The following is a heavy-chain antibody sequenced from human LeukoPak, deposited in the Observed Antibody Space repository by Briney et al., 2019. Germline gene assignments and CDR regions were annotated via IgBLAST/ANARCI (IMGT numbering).Heavy chain of an antibody. Sequence: GGSLRLSCSASGFTLSNYWMHWVRQAPGKGLVWVSRINTDGSSTNYADSVKGRFTVSRDNAKNTLYLQMNSLRAEDTAVYYCAKDGGEYYDILTGYYPRLYYMDVWGKGTTVTISS. CDR3: AKDGGEYYDILTGYYPRLYYMDV. CDR2: INTDGSST. D-gene: IGHD3-9*01. CDR1: GFTLSNYW. J-gene: IGHJ6*03. V-gene: IGHV3-74*01.